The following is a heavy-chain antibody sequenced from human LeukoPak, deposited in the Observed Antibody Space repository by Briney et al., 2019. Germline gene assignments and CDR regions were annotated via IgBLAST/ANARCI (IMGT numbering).Heavy chain of an antibody. J-gene: IGHJ1*01. CDR2: IIPIFGTA. CDR1: GGTFSSYA. D-gene: IGHD6-13*01. V-gene: IGHV1-69*01. Sequence: SVKVSCKASGGTFSSYAISWVRQAPGQGLEWMGGIIPIFGTANYAQKFQGRVTITADESTSTAYMELSSLRSEDTAVYYCAREAAAGTTGLEYWGQGTLVTVSS. CDR3: AREAAAGTTGLEY.